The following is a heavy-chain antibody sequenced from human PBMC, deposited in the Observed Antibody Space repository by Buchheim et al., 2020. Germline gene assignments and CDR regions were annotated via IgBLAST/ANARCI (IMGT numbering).Heavy chain of an antibody. CDR3: ARTPYYYDSSGYLIDY. J-gene: IGHJ4*02. Sequence: QVQLVQSGAEVKKPGSSVKVSCQAYGGTFSSYAISWVRQAPGQGLEWMGGIIPIFGTANYAQKCQGRVTITEVESTSTAYLELISLRSEDTAVYYWARTPYYYDSSGYLIDYWGQGTL. D-gene: IGHD3-22*01. CDR2: IIPIFGTA. V-gene: IGHV1-69*01. CDR1: GGTFSSYA.